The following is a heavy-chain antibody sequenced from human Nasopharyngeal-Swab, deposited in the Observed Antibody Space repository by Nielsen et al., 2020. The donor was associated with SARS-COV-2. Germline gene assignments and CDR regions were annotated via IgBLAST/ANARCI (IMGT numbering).Heavy chain of an antibody. CDR3: ARDGLDYDFWSAYFMDV. CDR2: ISSSSSYI. D-gene: IGHD3-3*01. J-gene: IGHJ6*02. V-gene: IGHV3-21*01. CDR1: GFTFNKYN. Sequence: GRSLRLSCAASGFTFNKYNFNWVRQAPGKGLEWVSSISSSSSYIYYADSVKGRFTISRDNAKNSFSLQMNSLRAEDTAVYYCARDGLDYDFWSAYFMDVWGQGTTVTVSS.